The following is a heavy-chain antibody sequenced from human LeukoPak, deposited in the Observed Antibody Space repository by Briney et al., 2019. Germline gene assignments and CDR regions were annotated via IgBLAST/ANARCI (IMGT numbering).Heavy chain of an antibody. Sequence: ASVKVSCKSSGYTFTSYGISWLRQAPGQGLEWMGWISAYNGNTNNAQKVQGRVTMTTDTSTSTAYMELRSLRSDDTAVYYCARAPAWATVTSLPGFDYWGQGTLVTVSS. J-gene: IGHJ4*02. CDR2: ISAYNGNT. D-gene: IGHD4-11*01. V-gene: IGHV1-18*01. CDR3: ARAPAWATVTSLPGFDY. CDR1: GYTFTSYG.